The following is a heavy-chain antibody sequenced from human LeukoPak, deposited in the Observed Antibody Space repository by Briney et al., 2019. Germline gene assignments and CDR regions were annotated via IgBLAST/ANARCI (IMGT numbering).Heavy chain of an antibody. Sequence: SVKVSCKASGGTFSSYAISWVRQAPGQGLEWMGGIIPIFGTANYAQKFQGRVTITSDESTSTAYMELSSLRSEDTAVYYCARETGTTGGAFDIWGQGTMVTVSS. CDR2: IIPIFGTA. CDR3: ARETGTTGGAFDI. D-gene: IGHD1-1*01. J-gene: IGHJ3*02. CDR1: GGTFSSYA. V-gene: IGHV1-69*13.